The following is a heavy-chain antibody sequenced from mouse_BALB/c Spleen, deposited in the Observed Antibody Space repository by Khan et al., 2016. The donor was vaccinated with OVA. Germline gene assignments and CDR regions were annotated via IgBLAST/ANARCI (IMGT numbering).Heavy chain of an antibody. V-gene: IGHV5-9-3*01. Sequence: EVELVESGGGLVKPGGSLKLSCAASGFTFSTYAMSWVRQTPEKRLEWFATISSDGDYTYYPDSVKGRFTISRDKAKNTLYLQMSSLRSEDTAMYYCARSTYGNFAYWGQGTLVTVSA. CDR3: ARSTYGNFAY. CDR2: ISSDGDYT. J-gene: IGHJ3*01. D-gene: IGHD2-1*01. CDR1: GFTFSTYA.